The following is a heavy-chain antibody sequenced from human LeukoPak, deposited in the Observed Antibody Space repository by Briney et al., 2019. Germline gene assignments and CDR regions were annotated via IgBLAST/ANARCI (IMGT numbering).Heavy chain of an antibody. J-gene: IGHJ4*02. V-gene: IGHV4-59*01. D-gene: IGHD2-15*01. Sequence: SETPSLTCTVSGVSISSYYWSWIRQSPGKGLEWIGCMFYSGSTNFNPSLKSRVTISIDTAKSQLSLSLTSVTAADTAVYYCAGTGSGHCSGGTCYPAGTHYWGQGTLVTVSS. CDR2: MFYSGST. CDR1: GVSISSYY. CDR3: AGTGSGHCSGGTCYPAGTHY.